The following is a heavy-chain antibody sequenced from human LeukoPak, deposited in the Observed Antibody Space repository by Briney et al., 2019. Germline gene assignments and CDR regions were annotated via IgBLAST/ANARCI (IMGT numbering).Heavy chain of an antibody. CDR2: ISGSGGST. J-gene: IGHJ4*02. D-gene: IGHD2-2*01. Sequence: PGGSLRLSCAASGFTFSSYAMSWVRQAPGKGLEWVSAISGSGGSTYYADSVKGRFTISRDNSKNTLYLQMNSLRAEDTAVYYCAKGGDCSSTSCYPPFDYGGQGTLVTVSS. CDR1: GFTFSSYA. CDR3: AKGGDCSSTSCYPPFDY. V-gene: IGHV3-23*01.